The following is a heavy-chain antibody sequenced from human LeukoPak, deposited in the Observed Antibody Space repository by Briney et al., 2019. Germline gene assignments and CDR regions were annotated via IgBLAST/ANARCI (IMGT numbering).Heavy chain of an antibody. V-gene: IGHV1-2*02. J-gene: IGHJ4*02. Sequence: GASVKVSCKASGYTFTGYYMHWVRQAPGQGLEWMGWINPNSGGTNYAQKFQGRVTMTRDTSISTAYMELSRLRSDDTAVYYCARAQTQGIAVAGDFDYWGQGTLVTVSS. CDR3: ARAQTQGIAVAGDFDY. CDR1: GYTFTGYY. D-gene: IGHD6-19*01. CDR2: INPNSGGT.